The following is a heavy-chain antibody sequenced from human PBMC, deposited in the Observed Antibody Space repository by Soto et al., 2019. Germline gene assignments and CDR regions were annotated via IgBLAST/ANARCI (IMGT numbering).Heavy chain of an antibody. Sequence: QVQLVQSGAEVKKPGASVKVSCKASGYTFTGYYMHWVRQAPGQGLEWMGWINPNSGGTNYAQKFQGRVTMTRDKSISTAYMELSRLRSDDTAVYYCAREVGDIVVVPAAISDNYFDYWGQGTLVTVSS. V-gene: IGHV1-2*02. D-gene: IGHD2-2*01. J-gene: IGHJ4*02. CDR3: AREVGDIVVVPAAISDNYFDY. CDR2: INPNSGGT. CDR1: GYTFTGYY.